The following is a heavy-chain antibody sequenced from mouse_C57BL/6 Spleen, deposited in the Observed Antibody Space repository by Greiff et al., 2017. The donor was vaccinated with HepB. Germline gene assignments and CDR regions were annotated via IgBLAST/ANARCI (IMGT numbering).Heavy chain of an antibody. CDR1: GYTFTSYW. D-gene: IGHD1-1*01. Sequence: QVQLQQSGAELVKPGASVKLSCKASGYTFTSYWMHWVKQRPGRGLEWIGRIDPNSGGTKYNEKFKSKATLTVDKPSSTAYMQLSSLTSEDSAVYYCARVPITTVVDWYFDVWGTGTTVTVSS. CDR3: ARVPITTVVDWYFDV. V-gene: IGHV1-72*01. CDR2: IDPNSGGT. J-gene: IGHJ1*03.